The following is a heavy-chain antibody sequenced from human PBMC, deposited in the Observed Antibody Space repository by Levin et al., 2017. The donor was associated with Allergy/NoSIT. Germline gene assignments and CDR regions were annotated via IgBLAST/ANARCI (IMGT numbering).Heavy chain of an antibody. CDR2: IIPIFGTA. CDR3: ARSGPLPDYYMDG. D-gene: IGHD3-10*01. V-gene: IGHV1-69*13. CDR1: GGTFSSYA. Sequence: ASVKVSCKASGGTFSSYAISWVRQAPGQGLEWMGGIIPIFGTANYAQKFQGRVTITADESTSTAYLELSSLRSEDTAVYYCARSGPLPDYYMDGWGKGTTVTVSS. J-gene: IGHJ6*03.